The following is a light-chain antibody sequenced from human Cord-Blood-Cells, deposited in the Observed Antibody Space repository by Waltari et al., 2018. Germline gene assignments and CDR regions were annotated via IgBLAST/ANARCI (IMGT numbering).Light chain of an antibody. J-gene: IGKJ3*01. CDR3: MQALQTPFT. V-gene: IGKV2-28*01. CDR1: QSLLHSNGYNY. CDR2: LGS. Sequence: DIVMTQSPLSLPVTPGEPASISWRSSQSLLHSNGYNYLDWYLQKPGQSPQLLIYLGSNRASGVPDRCSGSGSGTDFTLKIIRVEAEDVGVYYCMQALQTPFTFGPGTKVDIK.